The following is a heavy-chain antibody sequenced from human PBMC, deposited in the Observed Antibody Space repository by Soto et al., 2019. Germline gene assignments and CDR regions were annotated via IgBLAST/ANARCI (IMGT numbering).Heavy chain of an antibody. V-gene: IGHV4-59*01. CDR1: GGSISSYY. D-gene: IGHD6-13*01. CDR3: ARSSSWYLGYYYYMDV. CDR2: IYYSGST. J-gene: IGHJ6*03. Sequence: PSETLSLTCTVSGGSISSYYWSWIRQPPGKGLEWIGYIYYSGSTNYNPSLKSRVTISVDTSKNQFSLKLSSVTAADTAVYYCARSSSWYLGYYYYMDVWGKGTTVTVSS.